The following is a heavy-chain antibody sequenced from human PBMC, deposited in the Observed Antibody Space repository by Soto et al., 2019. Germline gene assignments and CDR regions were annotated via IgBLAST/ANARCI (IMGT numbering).Heavy chain of an antibody. Sequence: SETLSLTCTVSRGSISTYYWSWIRQPPGKGLECIGYIYYNGNTNYNPSLKSRVTISVDTSKNQFTLNLNSVTAADTAVYYCARHATRSYDYWGQGTLGTVSS. V-gene: IGHV4-59*08. CDR1: RGSISTYY. CDR3: ARHATRSYDY. J-gene: IGHJ4*02. CDR2: IYYNGNT.